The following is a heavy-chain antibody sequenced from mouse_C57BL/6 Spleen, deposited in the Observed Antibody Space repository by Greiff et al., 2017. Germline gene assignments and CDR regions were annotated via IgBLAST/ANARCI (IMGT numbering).Heavy chain of an antibody. V-gene: IGHV5-6*01. D-gene: IGHD1-1*01. CDR1: GFTFSSYG. J-gene: IGHJ4*01. CDR2: ISSGGSYT. Sequence: EVQLVESGGDLVKPGGSLKLSCAASGFTFSSYGMSWVRQTPDKRLEWVATISSGGSYTYYPDSVKGRFTISRDNAKNTLYLQMSSLKSEDTAMYYCARPESSYAMDYWGQGTSVTVSS. CDR3: ARPESSYAMDY.